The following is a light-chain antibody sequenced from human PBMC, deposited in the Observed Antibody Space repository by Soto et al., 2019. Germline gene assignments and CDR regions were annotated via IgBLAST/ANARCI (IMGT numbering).Light chain of an antibody. J-gene: IGLJ1*01. CDR2: GNS. CDR3: QSYDSSLSGYV. V-gene: IGLV1-40*01. CDR1: SSNIGAGYD. Sequence: QSALTQPPSVSGAPGQRVTISCTGSSSNIGAGYDVHWYQQLPGTAPKLLIYGNSNRPSGVPDRFSGSKSGTSASLAITGRQADDEADYYCQSYDSSLSGYVFGTGTKLTVL.